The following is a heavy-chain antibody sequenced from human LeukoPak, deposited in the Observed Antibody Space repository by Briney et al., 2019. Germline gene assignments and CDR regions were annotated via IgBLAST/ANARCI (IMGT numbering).Heavy chain of an antibody. D-gene: IGHD3-10*02. J-gene: IGHJ4*02. Sequence: GGSLRLSCAASGFTFSDYYMSWIRQAPGKGLEWVSYISSSGSTIYHADSVKGRFTISRDTTKNTLYLQMNSLRAEDTAVYYCAKGGVRGIYYFDYWGQGTLVTVSS. CDR1: GFTFSDYY. V-gene: IGHV3-11*04. CDR2: ISSSGSTI. CDR3: AKGGVRGIYYFDY.